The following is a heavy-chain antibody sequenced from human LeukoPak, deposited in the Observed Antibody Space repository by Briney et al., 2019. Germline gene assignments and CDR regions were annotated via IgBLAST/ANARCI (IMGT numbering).Heavy chain of an antibody. J-gene: IGHJ6*02. CDR2: INPNSGGR. D-gene: IGHD2-2*01. Sequence: ASVKVSCKASGYTFTGYYMHWVRQAPGQGLEWMGWINPNSGGRDYAQKFQGRVTMTRDTSISTAYMELSRLRSDDTAVYYCAREGGPGYCSSTSCYAGYYYYYGMDVWGQGTTVTVSS. CDR1: GYTFTGYY. V-gene: IGHV1-2*02. CDR3: AREGGPGYCSSTSCYAGYYYYYGMDV.